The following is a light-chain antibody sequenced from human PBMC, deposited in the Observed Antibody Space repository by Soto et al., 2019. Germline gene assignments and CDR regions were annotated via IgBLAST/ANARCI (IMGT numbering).Light chain of an antibody. CDR3: TSYAGSNNFFYV. J-gene: IGLJ1*01. V-gene: IGLV2-8*01. CDR1: SIDVGGYNY. Sequence: QSDLTQPPSASGSPGQSVTISCTGTSIDVGGYNYVSWYQQHPGKAPKLMIYEVSKRPSGVPDRFSGSKSGNTASLTVSGLQAEDEADYYCTSYAGSNNFFYVFGTGTKRTVL. CDR2: EVS.